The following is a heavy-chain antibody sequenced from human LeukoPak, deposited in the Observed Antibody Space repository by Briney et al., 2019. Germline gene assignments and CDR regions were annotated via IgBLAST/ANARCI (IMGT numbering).Heavy chain of an antibody. Sequence: SETLSLTCTVSGGSISSYYWSWIRQPAGKGLEWIGRIYTSGSTNYNPSLKSRVTMSVDTSKNQFSLKLSSVTAADTAVYYCARDWEYYDSSGPAFQHWGQGTLVTVSS. D-gene: IGHD3-22*01. V-gene: IGHV4-4*07. J-gene: IGHJ1*01. CDR1: GGSISSYY. CDR3: ARDWEYYDSSGPAFQH. CDR2: IYTSGST.